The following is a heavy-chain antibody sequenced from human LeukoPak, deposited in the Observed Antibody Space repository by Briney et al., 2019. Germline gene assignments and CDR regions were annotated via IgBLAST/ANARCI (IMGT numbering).Heavy chain of an antibody. CDR3: AKESDYYGSGSLGY. V-gene: IGHV3-23*01. CDR2: ISGSGGST. CDR1: GFTFSSYA. J-gene: IGHJ4*02. Sequence: GGSLRLSCAASGFTFSSYAMSWVRQVPGKGLEWVSAISGSGGSTYYADSVKGRFTISRDNSKNTLYLQMNSLRAEDTAVYYCAKESDYYGSGSLGYWGQGTLVTVSS. D-gene: IGHD3-10*01.